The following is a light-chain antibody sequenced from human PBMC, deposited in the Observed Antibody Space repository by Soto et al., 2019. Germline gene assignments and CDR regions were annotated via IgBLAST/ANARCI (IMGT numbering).Light chain of an antibody. Sequence: EVVLTQFPATLSLSPGEGATLSCRASQSVSDSLAWYQHKPGQPPRLLIYDASKRATGTPARFSGSGSGTAFTLTISSVEPEDSAVYYCQQRSKTFGQGTKLGI. J-gene: IGKJ2*01. CDR3: QQRSKT. CDR2: DAS. V-gene: IGKV3-11*01. CDR1: QSVSDS.